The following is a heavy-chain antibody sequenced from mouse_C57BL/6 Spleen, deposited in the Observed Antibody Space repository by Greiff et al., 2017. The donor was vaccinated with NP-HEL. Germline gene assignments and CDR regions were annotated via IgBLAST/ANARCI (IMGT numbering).Heavy chain of an antibody. CDR3: ARELLPEAMDY. V-gene: IGHV3-6*01. J-gene: IGHJ4*01. D-gene: IGHD5-5*01. CDR2: ISYDGSN. Sequence: DVHLVESGPGLVKPSQSLSLTCSVTGYSITSGYYWNWIRQFPGNKLEWMGYISYDGSNNYNPSLKNRISITRDTSKNQFFLKLNSVTTEDTATYYCARELLPEAMDYWGQGTSVTVSS. CDR1: GYSITSGYY.